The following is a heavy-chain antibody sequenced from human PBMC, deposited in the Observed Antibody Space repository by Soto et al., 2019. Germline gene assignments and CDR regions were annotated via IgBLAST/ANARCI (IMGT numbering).Heavy chain of an antibody. Sequence: GGSLRLSCAASGFPFSNAWMNWVRQAPGKGLEWVGRIKSKTDGGTTDYAAPVKGRFTISRDDSKDTLYLQMNSLKTEDTAVYYCTTEFDFYYSSGYYYATDYCAQGALVTVSS. CDR3: TTEFDFYYSSGYYYATDY. V-gene: IGHV3-15*07. CDR2: IKSKTDGGTT. D-gene: IGHD3-22*01. CDR1: GFPFSNAW. J-gene: IGHJ4*02.